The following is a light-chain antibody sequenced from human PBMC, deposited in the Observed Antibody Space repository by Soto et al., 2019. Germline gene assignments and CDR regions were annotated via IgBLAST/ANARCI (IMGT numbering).Light chain of an antibody. Sequence: EIVMTQSPATLSVSPGERATLSCRASQSVSSNLAWYQQKPGQAPRLLIYGASTRATGIPARFSGSGSGTEFPLTISSLQSEDFEVYYCKKNNNWLSTTFGQGTRLEIK. CDR1: QSVSSN. CDR3: KKNNNWLSTT. J-gene: IGKJ5*01. V-gene: IGKV3-15*01. CDR2: GAS.